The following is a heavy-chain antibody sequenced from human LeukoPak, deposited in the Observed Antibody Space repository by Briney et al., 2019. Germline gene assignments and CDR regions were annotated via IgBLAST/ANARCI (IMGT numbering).Heavy chain of an antibody. CDR1: GFRFSTYW. J-gene: IGHJ4*02. Sequence: GGSLRLSCAPSGFRFSTYWLSWVRQAPGKGLERVATINQYGTEEYYVDSVRGRFTISRDNAKNSLYLQMNSLRAEDTAVYYCARDKGYTTYDYWGQGTLVTVSS. D-gene: IGHD5-24*01. CDR2: INQYGTEE. V-gene: IGHV3-7*01. CDR3: ARDKGYTTYDY.